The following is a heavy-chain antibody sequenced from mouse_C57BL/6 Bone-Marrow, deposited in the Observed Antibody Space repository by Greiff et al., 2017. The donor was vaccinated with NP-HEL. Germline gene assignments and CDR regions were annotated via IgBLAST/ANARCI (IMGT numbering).Heavy chain of an antibody. J-gene: IGHJ3*01. V-gene: IGHV1-18*01. CDR2: INPNNGGT. D-gene: IGHD3-2*02. CDR3: ARVRTAQATFAY. CDR1: GYTFTDYN. Sequence: VQLKESGPELVKPGASVKIPCKASGYTFTDYNMDWVKQSHGKSLEWIGDINPNNGGTIYNQKFKGKATLTVDKSSSTAYMELRSLTSEDTAVXYCARVRTAQATFAYWGQGTLVTVSA.